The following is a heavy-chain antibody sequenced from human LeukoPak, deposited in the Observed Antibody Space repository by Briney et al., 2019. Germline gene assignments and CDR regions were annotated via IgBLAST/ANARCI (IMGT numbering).Heavy chain of an antibody. Sequence: GGSLRLSCAASGFTFSSYAMHWVRQAPGKGLEWVAVISYDGSNKYYADSVKGRFTISRDNSKNTLYLQMNSLRAEDTAVYYCARSRPPPFYDSSGYPTYYFDYWGQGTLVTVSS. CDR1: GFTFSSYA. D-gene: IGHD3-22*01. J-gene: IGHJ4*02. V-gene: IGHV3-30-3*01. CDR2: ISYDGSNK. CDR3: ARSRPPPFYDSSGYPTYYFDY.